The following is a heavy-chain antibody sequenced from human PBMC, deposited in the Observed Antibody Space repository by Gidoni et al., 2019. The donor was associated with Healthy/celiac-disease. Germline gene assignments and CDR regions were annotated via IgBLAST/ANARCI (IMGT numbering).Heavy chain of an antibody. V-gene: IGHV4-59*01. CDR3: ARVNGYYFDY. J-gene: IGHJ4*02. CDR2: IYYSGST. D-gene: IGHD3-16*02. Sequence: QVQLQESGTGQVKPSETLSLTCTVSGGAISSYYWSWIRQPPGKGLELIGYIYYSGSTNYNPSLKSRVTISVDTSKNQFSLKLSSVTAADTAVYYCARVNGYYFDYWGQGTLVTVSS. CDR1: GGAISSYY.